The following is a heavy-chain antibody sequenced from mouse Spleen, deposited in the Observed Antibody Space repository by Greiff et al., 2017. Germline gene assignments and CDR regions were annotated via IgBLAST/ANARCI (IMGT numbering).Heavy chain of an antibody. D-gene: IGHD4-1*02. V-gene: IGHV5-12*02. J-gene: IGHJ4*01. CDR2: ISNGGGST. Sequence: DVKLVESGGGLVQPGGSLKLSCATSGFTFSDYYMYWVRQTPEKRLEWVAYISNGGGSTYYPDTVKGRFTISRDNAKNTLYLQMSRLKSEDTAMYYCARLQLDGAMDYWGQGTSVTVSS. CDR3: ARLQLDGAMDY. CDR1: GFTFSDYY.